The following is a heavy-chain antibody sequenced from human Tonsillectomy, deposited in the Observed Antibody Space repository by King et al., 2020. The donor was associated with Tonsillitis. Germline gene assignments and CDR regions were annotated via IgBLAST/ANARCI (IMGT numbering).Heavy chain of an antibody. CDR2: INSDGCST. Sequence: VQLVESGGGLVQPGGSLRLSCAASGFTFSSYWMHWVRQAPGKGLVWVSRINSDGCSTSYADSVKGRFTISRDNAKNTLYLQMNSLRAEDTAVYYCARGIVVAYYYYMDVWGKGTTVTVSS. D-gene: IGHD2-15*01. J-gene: IGHJ6*03. V-gene: IGHV3-74*01. CDR1: GFTFSSYW. CDR3: ARGIVVAYYYYMDV.